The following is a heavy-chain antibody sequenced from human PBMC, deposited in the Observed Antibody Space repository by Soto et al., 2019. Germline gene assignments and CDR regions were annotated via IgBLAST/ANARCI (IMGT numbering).Heavy chain of an antibody. CDR1: GYSFTSYW. CDR2: IYPGDSDT. V-gene: IGHV5-51*01. CDR3: ARQGREYYDFWSGGDYYYYYMDV. J-gene: IGHJ6*03. Sequence: GESLKISCKGSGYSFTSYWIGWVRQMPGKGLEWMGIIYPGDSDTRYSPSFQGQVTISADKSISTAYLQWSSLKASDTAMYYCARQGREYYDFWSGGDYYYYYMDVWGKGTTVTVS. D-gene: IGHD3-3*01.